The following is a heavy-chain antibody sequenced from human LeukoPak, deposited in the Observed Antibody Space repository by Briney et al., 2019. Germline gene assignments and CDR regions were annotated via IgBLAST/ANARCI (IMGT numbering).Heavy chain of an antibody. CDR3: AKAYGDLYYFDY. Sequence: GGSLRLSCAASGFTFSSYAVSWVRQAPGKGLEWVSAISGSGGSTYYADSVKGRFTISRDNSKNTLYLQMNSLRAEDTAVYYCAKAYGDLYYFDYWGQGTLVTVSS. D-gene: IGHD4-17*01. CDR1: GFTFSSYA. J-gene: IGHJ4*02. V-gene: IGHV3-23*01. CDR2: ISGSGGST.